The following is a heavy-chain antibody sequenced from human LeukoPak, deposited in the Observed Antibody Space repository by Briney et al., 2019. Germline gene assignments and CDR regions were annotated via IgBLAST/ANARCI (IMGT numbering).Heavy chain of an antibody. D-gene: IGHD3-10*01. CDR2: ISYEGGTQ. V-gene: IGHV3-30*18. CDR1: GVTLSPYG. CDR3: AKEGTPQVSTWYDL. Sequence: PGGSLRLSCAASGVTLSPYGMHWVRQAPGRGLEWVAVISYEGGTQHYADSVKGRFIISRDNPRNTRYLQMNILRTEDTAVYYCAKEGTPQVSTWYDLWGQGTQVIVS. J-gene: IGHJ5*02.